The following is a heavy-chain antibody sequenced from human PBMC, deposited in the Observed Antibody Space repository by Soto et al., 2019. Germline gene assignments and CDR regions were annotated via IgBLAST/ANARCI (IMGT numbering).Heavy chain of an antibody. CDR1: GGSISSSSYY. CDR3: ARGSYTMFGGVRGGMDV. V-gene: IGHV4-39*01. Sequence: SETLSLTCTVSGGSISSSSYYWGWIRQPPGKGLEWIGSIYYSGSTYYNPSLKSRVTISVDTSKNQFSLKLSSVTAADTAVYYCARGSYTMFGGVRGGMDVWGQGTTVTVSS. J-gene: IGHJ6*02. D-gene: IGHD3-10*01. CDR2: IYYSGST.